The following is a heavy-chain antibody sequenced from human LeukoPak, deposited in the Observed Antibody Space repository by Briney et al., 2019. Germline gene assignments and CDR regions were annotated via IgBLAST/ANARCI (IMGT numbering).Heavy chain of an antibody. J-gene: IGHJ5*02. Sequence: GGSLRLSCTVSGFTFGSGRRMSWVRQAPGEGLEWISTIYSDDATNYGDSVKGRFTISRDNSRNTLDLQMNSLRVEDTAVYYCVRERFNNDYEAWGQGVLVTVSS. CDR2: IYSDDAT. D-gene: IGHD3-22*01. CDR1: GFTFGSGR. CDR3: VRERFNNDYEA. V-gene: IGHV3-53*01.